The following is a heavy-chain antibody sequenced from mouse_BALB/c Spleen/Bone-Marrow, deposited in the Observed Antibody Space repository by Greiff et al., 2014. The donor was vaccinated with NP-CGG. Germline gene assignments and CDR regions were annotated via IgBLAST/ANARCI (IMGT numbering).Heavy chain of an antibody. Sequence: QVQLQQSGAELVRPGTSVKVSCKASGYAFTNYLIEWVKQRPGQGLEWIGVINPGSGGTNYNEKFKGKATLTADKSSSTAYMQLSSLTSDDSAVYFCARRDGNYAGFAYWGQGTLVTVSA. CDR2: INPGSGGT. CDR1: GYAFTNYL. J-gene: IGHJ3*01. D-gene: IGHD2-1*01. CDR3: ARRDGNYAGFAY. V-gene: IGHV1-54*03.